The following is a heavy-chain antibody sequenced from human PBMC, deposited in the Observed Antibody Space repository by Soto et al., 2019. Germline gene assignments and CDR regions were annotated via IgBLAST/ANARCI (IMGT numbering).Heavy chain of an antibody. D-gene: IGHD2-2*01. CDR2: IYYSGST. J-gene: IGHJ5*02. CDR1: GGSVSIGSYY. CDR3: ARAGYCSSTSCYGWFDP. V-gene: IGHV4-61*01. Sequence: PSETLSLTCTVSGGSVSIGSYYWSCIRQPPGKGLEWIGYIYYSGSTNYNPSLKSRVTISVDTSKNQFSLKLSSVTAADTAVYYCARAGYCSSTSCYGWFDPWGQGTLVTVSS.